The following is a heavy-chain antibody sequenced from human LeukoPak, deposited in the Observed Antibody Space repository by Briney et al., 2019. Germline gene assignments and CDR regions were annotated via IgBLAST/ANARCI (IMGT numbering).Heavy chain of an antibody. CDR1: GFTVSSNY. Sequence: GGSLRLSCAASGFTVSSNYMSWVRQAPGKGLEWVSVIYSGGSTYYADSVKGRFTISRDNSKNTLYLQMNSLRAEDTAVYYCARSSSWYSTGDYWGQGTLVTVSS. CDR2: IYSGGST. V-gene: IGHV3-53*01. J-gene: IGHJ4*02. CDR3: ARSSSWYSTGDY. D-gene: IGHD6-13*01.